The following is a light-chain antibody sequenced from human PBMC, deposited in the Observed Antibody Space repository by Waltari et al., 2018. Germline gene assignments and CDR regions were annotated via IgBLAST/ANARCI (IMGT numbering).Light chain of an antibody. CDR2: WAS. Sequence: DIVMTQSPESLAVSLGERATINCTSSHSLLYSANNENYLAWYQQKPGQPPNLLIYWASTRESGVPDRFSGGGSGTEFTLTMSSLQAEDVALYYCQQYYNTPPTFGPGTKVDIK. J-gene: IGKJ3*01. V-gene: IGKV4-1*01. CDR3: QQYYNTPPT. CDR1: HSLLYSANNENY.